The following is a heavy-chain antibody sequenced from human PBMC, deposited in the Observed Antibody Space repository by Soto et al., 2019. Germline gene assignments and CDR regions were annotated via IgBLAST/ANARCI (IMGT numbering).Heavy chain of an antibody. D-gene: IGHD6-13*01. J-gene: IGHJ6*02. CDR3: AKRNIAAAGVPSYYYGMDV. CDR1: GFTFSSYG. CDR2: ISYDGSNK. V-gene: IGHV3-30*18. Sequence: GSLRLSCAASGFTFSSYGMHWVRQAPGKGLEWVAVISYDGSNKYYADSVKGRFTISRDNSKNTLYLQMNSLRAEDTAVYYCAKRNIAAAGVPSYYYGMDVWGQGTTVTVSS.